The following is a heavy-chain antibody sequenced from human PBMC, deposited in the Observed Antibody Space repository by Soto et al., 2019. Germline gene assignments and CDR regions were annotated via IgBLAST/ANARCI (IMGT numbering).Heavy chain of an antibody. CDR2: IIPILGIA. D-gene: IGHD5-12*01. CDR1: GGTFSSYT. J-gene: IGHJ4*02. Sequence: QVQLVQSGAEVKKPGSSVKVSCKASGGTFSSYTISWVRQAPGQGLEWMGRIIPILGIANYAQKFQGRVTIRAXXSTSTAYMELSSLRSEETAVYYCARWGYSGYDQGDWGQGTLVTVSS. V-gene: IGHV1-69*02. CDR3: ARWGYSGYDQGD.